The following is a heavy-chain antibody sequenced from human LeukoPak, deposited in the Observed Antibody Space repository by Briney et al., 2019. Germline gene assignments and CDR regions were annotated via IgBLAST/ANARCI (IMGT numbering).Heavy chain of an antibody. CDR2: ISYDGSKK. V-gene: IGHV3-30*03. CDR1: GFTFSSYD. Sequence: GGSLRLSCAASGFTFSSYDIYWVRQAPGKGLEWVAVISYDGSKKYYADYVKGRFTISRDNSKNTLYLQMNSLRAEDTAVYYCARVITMVRGVPYYYGMDVWGKGTTVTVSS. CDR3: ARVITMVRGVPYYYGMDV. J-gene: IGHJ6*04. D-gene: IGHD3-10*01.